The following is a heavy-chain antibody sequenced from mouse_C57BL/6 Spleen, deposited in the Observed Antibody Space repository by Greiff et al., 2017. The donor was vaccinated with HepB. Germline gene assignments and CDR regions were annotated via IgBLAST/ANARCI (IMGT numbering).Heavy chain of an antibody. CDR1: GYAFSSSW. Sequence: QVQLKESGPELVKPGASVKISCKASGYAFSSSWMNWVKQRPGKGLEWIGRIYPGDGDTNYNGKFKGKATLTADKSSSTAYMQLSSLTSEDSAVYFCAGTTAYYFDYWGQGTTLTVSS. V-gene: IGHV1-82*01. CDR2: IYPGDGDT. J-gene: IGHJ2*01. CDR3: AGTTAYYFDY. D-gene: IGHD1-2*01.